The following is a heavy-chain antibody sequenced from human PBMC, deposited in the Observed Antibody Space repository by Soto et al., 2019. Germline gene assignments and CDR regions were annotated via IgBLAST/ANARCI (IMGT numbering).Heavy chain of an antibody. CDR3: ARISGRRHDFDV. CDR1: NYLFGAFG. V-gene: IGHV1-18*01. J-gene: IGHJ3*01. Sequence: QVQLVQSGAEVKNPGASVKVSCKASNYLFGAFGISWVRQAPGQGLEWMGWITPYNGDTHYAEKFQDRVTMSADKSTTTAYMEVRSLTTHDTAVYYRARISGRRHDFDVWGEGTVVTVSS. CDR2: ITPYNGDT. D-gene: IGHD1-1*01.